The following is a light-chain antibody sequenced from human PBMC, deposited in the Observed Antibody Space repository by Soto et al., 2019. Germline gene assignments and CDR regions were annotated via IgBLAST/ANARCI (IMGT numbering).Light chain of an antibody. CDR1: QSINYY. CDR3: QQRSNWPPLT. J-gene: IGKJ4*01. V-gene: IGKV3-11*01. Sequence: EIVLTQSPATLSLSPGERATLSCRASQSINYYLAWYQQKPGQAPRLLIYDASNRATGIPARFSGSGSGTDFPLTISRLEPDEFAVYYCQQRSNWPPLTFGGGTKVEIK. CDR2: DAS.